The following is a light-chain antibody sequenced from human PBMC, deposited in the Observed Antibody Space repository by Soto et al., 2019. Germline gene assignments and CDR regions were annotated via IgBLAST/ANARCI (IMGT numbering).Light chain of an antibody. CDR2: DAS. Sequence: DIQMTQSPSTLSASVGDRVTITCRASQSIGRWLAWYQQKPGRAPKVLISDASSLKSGVPSRFSGSGAGTDFTLTISSLEPEDFEVYYCQQYGSSTQTFGQGTQVDIK. CDR1: QSIGRW. V-gene: IGKV1-5*01. J-gene: IGKJ1*01. CDR3: QQYGSSTQT.